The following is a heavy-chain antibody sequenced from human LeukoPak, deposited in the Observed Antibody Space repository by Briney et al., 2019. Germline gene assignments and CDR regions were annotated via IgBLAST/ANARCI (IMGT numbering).Heavy chain of an antibody. CDR3: ARGRTNGFNTFDY. D-gene: IGHD5-24*01. V-gene: IGHV1-46*01. CDR1: GYTFTSYY. CDR2: INPSGDNT. Sequence: ASVKLSCKASGYTFTSYYMHWVRQAPGQGLEWMAIINPSGDNTNYAQKFQGRVTMTRDTPTSTVYMEVSSLRSDNTAVYYCARGRTNGFNTFDYWRPGTLVTVSS. J-gene: IGHJ4*02.